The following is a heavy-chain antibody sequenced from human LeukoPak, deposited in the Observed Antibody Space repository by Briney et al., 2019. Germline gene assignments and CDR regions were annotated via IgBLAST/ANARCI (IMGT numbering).Heavy chain of an antibody. CDR3: AKVGSDSSGWFDY. J-gene: IGHJ4*02. V-gene: IGHV3-30*18. CDR1: GFTFSSYG. D-gene: IGHD6-19*01. CDR2: ISYDGSNK. Sequence: GRSLRLSCAASGFTFSSYGMHWVRQAPGKGLEWVAVISYDGSNKYYADSVKGRFTISRDNSKNTLYQQMNSLRAEDTAVYYCAKVGSDSSGWFDYWGQGTLVTVSS.